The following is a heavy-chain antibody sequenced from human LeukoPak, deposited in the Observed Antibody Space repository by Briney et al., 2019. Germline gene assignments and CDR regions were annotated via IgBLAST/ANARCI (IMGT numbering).Heavy chain of an antibody. CDR2: ISYDGSLK. CDR1: GFTFSNYG. D-gene: IGHD5-18*01. CDR3: ARVSLERQLWLPFDY. J-gene: IGHJ4*02. Sequence: PGGSLRLSCAGSGFTFSNYGIHWVRQAPGKGLEWVTAISYDGSLKYYADSMRGRFTISRDNSKNTLYLQMNSLRTDDTAVYYCARVSLERQLWLPFDYWGQGTLVTVSS. V-gene: IGHV3-30*03.